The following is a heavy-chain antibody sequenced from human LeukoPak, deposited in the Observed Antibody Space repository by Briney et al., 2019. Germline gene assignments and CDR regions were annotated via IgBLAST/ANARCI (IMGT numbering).Heavy chain of an antibody. V-gene: IGHV4-39*01. CDR2: IHYSGTP. CDR1: GGSISSGNYY. D-gene: IGHD2-2*01. CDR3: ARHAAFAEYQSHLTHFDY. Sequence: PSETLSLTCTVSGGSISSGNYYWAWIRQPPGTGQEWIASIHYSGTPYYNPSLKSRVTISVDTSKNQFSLKLSSVTAADTAVYYCARHAAFAEYQSHLTHFDYWGQGTLVTVSS. J-gene: IGHJ4*02.